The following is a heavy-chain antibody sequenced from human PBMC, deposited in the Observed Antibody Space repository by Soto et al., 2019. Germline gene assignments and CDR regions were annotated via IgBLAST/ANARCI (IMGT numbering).Heavy chain of an antibody. CDR3: ARHLVTTSLFDY. J-gene: IGHJ4*02. CDR1: GYSISSGYY. D-gene: IGHD4-17*01. CDR2: IYHSGST. V-gene: IGHV4-38-2*02. Sequence: SETLSLTCTVSGYSISSGYYWGWIRQPPGKGLEWIGSIYHSGSTYYNPSLKSRVTISVDTSKNQFSLKLSSVTAADTAVYYCARHLVTTSLFDYWGQGTLVTVSS.